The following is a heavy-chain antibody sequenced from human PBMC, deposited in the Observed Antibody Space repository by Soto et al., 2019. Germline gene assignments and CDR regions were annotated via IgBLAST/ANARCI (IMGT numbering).Heavy chain of an antibody. J-gene: IGHJ6*02. CDR3: ATQTGLYYYGLDV. CDR2: IFYSGST. CDR1: GGSINAFF. V-gene: IGHV4-59*01. Sequence: QVQLEESGPGLVKPSETLSLTCTVSGGSINAFFWSWVRQPPGKGLASLGYIFYSGSTNYNPSLKSRVTISLDTSKTQFSLNLTSVTAADTAVYYCATQTGLYYYGLDVWGQGTMVAVSS.